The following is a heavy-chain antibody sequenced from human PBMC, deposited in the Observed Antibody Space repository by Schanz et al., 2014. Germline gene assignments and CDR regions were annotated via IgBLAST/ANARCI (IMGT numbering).Heavy chain of an antibody. Sequence: VQLVESGGGLVKPGGSLRLSCAASGFTVSIHYMSWVRQAPGKGLEWVSVIYSGGSTYYADSVKGRFTISRDSSKNTLFLQMNSLRAEDTAVYFCARDGGRDGYNLAFDVWGQGTLVTVSS. CDR3: ARDGGRDGYNLAFDV. V-gene: IGHV3-66*01. D-gene: IGHD5-12*01. J-gene: IGHJ3*01. CDR1: GFTVSIHY. CDR2: IYSGGST.